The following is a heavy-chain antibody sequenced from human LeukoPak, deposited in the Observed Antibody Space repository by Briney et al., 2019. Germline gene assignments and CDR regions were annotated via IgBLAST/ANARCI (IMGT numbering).Heavy chain of an antibody. CDR1: GFTLSNYG. V-gene: IGHV3-33*01. CDR3: ARLGYGGSGWYFDY. D-gene: IGHD6-19*01. Sequence: PGGSLRLSCAASGFTLSNYGMHWVRQAPGKGLEWVAVIWHDGSNKYYAGSVKGRFTISRDSSKNTLYLQMNSLRAEDTAVYYCARLGYGGSGWYFDYWGQGTLVTVSP. J-gene: IGHJ4*02. CDR2: IWHDGSNK.